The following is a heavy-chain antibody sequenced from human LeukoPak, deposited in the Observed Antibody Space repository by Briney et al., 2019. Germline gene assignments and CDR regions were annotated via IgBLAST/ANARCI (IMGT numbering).Heavy chain of an antibody. Sequence: ASVKVSCKASGYTFTGYYMHWVRQAPGQGLEWMGRINPKSGGTNYAQKFRGRVTMTRDTSISTAYMELNSLTSDDTAVYYCARPQYDNSGYSGVDFDYWGQGTLVTVPS. D-gene: IGHD3-22*01. CDR3: ARPQYDNSGYSGVDFDY. CDR2: INPKSGGT. J-gene: IGHJ4*02. CDR1: GYTFTGYY. V-gene: IGHV1-2*06.